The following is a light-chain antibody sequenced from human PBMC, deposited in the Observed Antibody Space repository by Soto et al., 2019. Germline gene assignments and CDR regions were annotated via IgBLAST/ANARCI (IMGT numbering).Light chain of an antibody. CDR1: QSVSSN. CDR2: GAS. V-gene: IGKV3-15*01. Sequence: ETVMMQSPGTLSVSPGERVTLFCRASQSVSSNLAWYQQKSGQAPRLLIYGASTRATGIPARFSGSGSGTEFTLTISSLQSEDFAIYYCQQYNNWPPDTFGQGTRLEIK. J-gene: IGKJ5*01. CDR3: QQYNNWPPDT.